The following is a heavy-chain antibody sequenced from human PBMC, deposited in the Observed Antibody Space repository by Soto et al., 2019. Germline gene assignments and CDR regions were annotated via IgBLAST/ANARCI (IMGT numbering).Heavy chain of an antibody. CDR3: GRRTSSGDIAD. D-gene: IGHD2-15*01. V-gene: IGHV4-4*02. CDR1: GDSVNTHDW. CDR2: ISHNDLK. Sequence: SETLSLTCAVSGDSVNTHDWWAWVGQPPGKRPEWIGEISHNDLKNYHPFLKTRLSFSISRDRSSLQFSLSLRSVNTTDTAVYVCGRRTSSGDIADWGQGKMVTVSS. J-gene: IGHJ4*02.